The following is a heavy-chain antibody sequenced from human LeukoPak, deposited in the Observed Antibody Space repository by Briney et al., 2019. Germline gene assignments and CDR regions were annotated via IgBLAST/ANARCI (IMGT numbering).Heavy chain of an antibody. CDR1: GGSISSYY. D-gene: IGHD4-23*01. CDR2: IYYSGST. J-gene: IGHJ4*02. Sequence: SETLSLTCTVSGGSISSYYWSWIRQPPGKGLEWIGSIYYSGSTYYNPSLKSRVTISVDTSKNQFSLKLSSVTAADTAVYYCARARWGDFDYWGQGTLVTVSS. V-gene: IGHV4-39*07. CDR3: ARARWGDFDY.